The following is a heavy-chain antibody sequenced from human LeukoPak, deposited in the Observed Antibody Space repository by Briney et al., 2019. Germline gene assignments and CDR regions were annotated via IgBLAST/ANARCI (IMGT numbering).Heavy chain of an antibody. CDR1: GGSFSGYY. V-gene: IGHV4-34*01. CDR2: INHSGST. Sequence: PSETLSLTCAVYGGSFSGYYWSWIRQPPGKGLEWIGEINHSGSTNYNPSLKSRVTISVDTSKNQFSLKLSSVTAADTAVYYCAREWSNCTNGVCYQGLDYWGQGTLVTVSS. J-gene: IGHJ4*02. D-gene: IGHD2-8*01. CDR3: AREWSNCTNGVCYQGLDY.